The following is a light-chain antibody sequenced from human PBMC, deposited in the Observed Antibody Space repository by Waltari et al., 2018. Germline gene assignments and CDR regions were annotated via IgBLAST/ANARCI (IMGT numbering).Light chain of an antibody. CDR3: QQRGSWPLT. CDR1: QTISNF. Sequence: EIVLTQSPPPLSLSPGERVTLSCRASQTISNFLGWYQQRPGRSPRLLIYDASTRAPGVPTRFSGSGSGTDFTLTISNLEPEDVAVYYCQQRGSWPLTFGGGTRVDI. V-gene: IGKV3-11*01. CDR2: DAS. J-gene: IGKJ4*01.